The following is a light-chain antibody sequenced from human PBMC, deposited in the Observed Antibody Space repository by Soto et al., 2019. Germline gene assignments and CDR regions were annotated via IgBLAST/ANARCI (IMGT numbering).Light chain of an antibody. CDR1: QSISSSY. Sequence: EIVLTQSPGTLSLSPGERATLSCRASQSISSSYLAWYQQKPGQAPRLLIYGASSRATGIPKRFSGSGSGTDFTLTISRLEPEDFAVYYCQQYGSSFGQGTKVDI. V-gene: IGKV3-20*01. CDR2: GAS. J-gene: IGKJ1*01. CDR3: QQYGSS.